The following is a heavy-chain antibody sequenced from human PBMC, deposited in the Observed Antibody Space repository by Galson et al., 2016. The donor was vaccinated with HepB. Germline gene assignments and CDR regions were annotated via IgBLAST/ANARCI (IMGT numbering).Heavy chain of an antibody. CDR2: INAGDSGNK. Sequence: SLRLSCAASGFTFSYYGMHWVRQAPGKGLEWVSAINAGDSGNKYYVDSVKGRFTISRDNSKNTLYLQMNGLRAEDTAVYYCAKRTTGTIWSVDIWGQGTTVTVSS. CDR1: GFTFSYYG. J-gene: IGHJ6*02. D-gene: IGHD1-1*01. CDR3: AKRTTGTIWSVDI. V-gene: IGHV3-23*01.